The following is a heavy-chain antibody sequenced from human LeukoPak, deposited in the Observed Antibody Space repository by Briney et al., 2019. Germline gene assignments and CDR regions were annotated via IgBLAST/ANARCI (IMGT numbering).Heavy chain of an antibody. V-gene: IGHV4-4*07. CDR2: IYTSGST. D-gene: IGHD6-13*01. CDR3: ARQIIAAGKNYYGMDV. CDR1: GGSISSYY. Sequence: SETLSLTCTVSGGSISSYYWTWIRQPAGKGLEWIGRIYTSGSTNYNPSLKSRVTMSVDTSNNQFSLNLSSVTAADTAVYYCARQIIAAGKNYYGMDVWGQGTAVTVSS. J-gene: IGHJ6*02.